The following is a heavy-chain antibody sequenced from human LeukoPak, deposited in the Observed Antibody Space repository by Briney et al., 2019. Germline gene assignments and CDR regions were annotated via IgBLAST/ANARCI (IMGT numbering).Heavy chain of an antibody. J-gene: IGHJ4*02. V-gene: IGHV4-34*01. Sequence: PSETLSLTCAVYGGSFSSYYWTWVPQPPGKGLEWIGEITHRGTTHYNPSLKSRVTISADTQFALKLTSVTAADTAVYYCAILGYCSSASCYAIPIWGQGSLVTVSS. CDR3: AILGYCSSASCYAIPI. CDR1: GGSFSSYY. D-gene: IGHD2-2*01. CDR2: ITHRGTT.